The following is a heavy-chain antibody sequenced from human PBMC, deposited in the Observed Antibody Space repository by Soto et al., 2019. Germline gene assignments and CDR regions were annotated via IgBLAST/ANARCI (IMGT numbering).Heavy chain of an antibody. V-gene: IGHV3-7*05. Sequence: GGSLRHSCAASGGTCISYWMSWVRQATGKGLEWVANIKQDGSEKYYVDSVKGRFTISRDNAKNSLYLQMNSLRAEDTAVYYCARDQRSYDFWSGYPPPYYYGMDVWGQGTTVTVSS. CDR3: ARDQRSYDFWSGYPPPYYYGMDV. J-gene: IGHJ6*02. CDR1: GGTCISYW. CDR2: IKQDGSEK. D-gene: IGHD3-3*01.